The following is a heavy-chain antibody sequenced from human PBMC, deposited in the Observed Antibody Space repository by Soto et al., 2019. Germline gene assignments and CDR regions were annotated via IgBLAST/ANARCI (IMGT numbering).Heavy chain of an antibody. V-gene: IGHV3-74*01. Sequence: PGGSLRLSCAASGFTFSSYWMHWVRQAPGRGLVWVSRINSDGSSTSYADSVKGRFTISRDNAKNTLYLQMNSLRAEDTAVYYCARTGYSSSWPFDYWGQGTLVTVSS. CDR2: INSDGSST. CDR3: ARTGYSSSWPFDY. CDR1: GFTFSSYW. J-gene: IGHJ4*02. D-gene: IGHD6-13*01.